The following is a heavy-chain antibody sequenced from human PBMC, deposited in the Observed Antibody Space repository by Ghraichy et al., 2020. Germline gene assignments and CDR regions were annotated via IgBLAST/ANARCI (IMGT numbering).Heavy chain of an antibody. V-gene: IGHV4-59*08. CDR3: ARQRVGVLPLFDY. CDR2: IYYSGST. D-gene: IGHD1-26*01. J-gene: IGHJ4*02. Sequence: SETLSLTCTVSGGSISSYYWSWIRQPPGKGLEWIGYIYYSGSTNYNPSLKSRVTISVDTSKNQFSLKLSSVTAADTAVYYCARQRVGVLPLFDYWGQGTLVTVSS. CDR1: GGSISSYY.